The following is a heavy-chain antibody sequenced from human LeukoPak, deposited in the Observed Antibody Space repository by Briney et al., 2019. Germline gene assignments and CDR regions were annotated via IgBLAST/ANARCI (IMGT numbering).Heavy chain of an antibody. CDR2: INPSGGST. J-gene: IGHJ4*02. CDR1: GYTFTSYY. CDR3: ARGSKRYSSSWFY. D-gene: IGHD6-13*01. Sequence: ASVKVSCKASGYTFTSYYIHWVRQAPGQGLEWMGIINPSGGSTSYAQKFQGRVTTTRNTSISTAYMELSSLRSEDTAVYYCARGSKRYSSSWFYWGQGTLVTVSS. V-gene: IGHV1-46*01.